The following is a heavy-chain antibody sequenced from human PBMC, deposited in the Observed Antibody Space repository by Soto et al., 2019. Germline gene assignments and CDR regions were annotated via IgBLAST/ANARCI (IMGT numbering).Heavy chain of an antibody. CDR3: ARDIGFDYVN. CDR1: GXHLMSYC. CDR2: IKEDGSEI. D-gene: IGHD3-16*01. J-gene: IGHJ4*02. V-gene: IGHV3-7*01. Sequence: GSRRLSGAVSGXHLMSYCMRRVRQAPGKGLGWVASIKEDGSEIYYLHSVRGRFSISRDSAGNALHLTMKYLSAEDTGVYFCARDIGFDYVNWGQRTLVTFSS.